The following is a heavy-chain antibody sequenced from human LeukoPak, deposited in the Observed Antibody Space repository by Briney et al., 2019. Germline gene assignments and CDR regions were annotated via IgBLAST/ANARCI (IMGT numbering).Heavy chain of an antibody. CDR1: GGSISGYY. J-gene: IGHJ6*03. Sequence: SETLSLTCTVSGGSISGYYWSWIRQPAGKGLEWIGRIYTSGSTNYNPSLKSRVTISVDTSKNQFSLKLSSVTAADTAVYYCASSSSAMNYYYYMDVWGKGTTVTVSS. CDR3: ASSSSAMNYYYYMDV. V-gene: IGHV4-4*07. CDR2: IYTSGST. D-gene: IGHD6-6*01.